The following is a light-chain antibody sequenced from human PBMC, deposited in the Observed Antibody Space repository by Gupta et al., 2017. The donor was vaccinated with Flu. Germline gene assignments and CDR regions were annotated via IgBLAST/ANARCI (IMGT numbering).Light chain of an antibody. CDR1: SSNIGRNS. J-gene: IGLJ3*02. V-gene: IGLV1-47*01. CDR3: AAWDASLSGWV. Sequence: QSVLTQPPSASGTPGQRITISCSGSSSNIGRNSVYWYQQLPATAPKLLIYTNNQRPSGVPDRFSGSMSCTSASLAISGLRSEDEADYYCAAWDASLSGWVFGGGTKLTVL. CDR2: TNN.